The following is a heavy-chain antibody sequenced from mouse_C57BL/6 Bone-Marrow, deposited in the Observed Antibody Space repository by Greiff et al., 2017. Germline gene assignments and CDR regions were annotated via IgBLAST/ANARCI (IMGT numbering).Heavy chain of an antibody. CDR2: IHPNSGST. Sequence: QVQLQQSGAELVKPGASVKLSCKASGYTFTSYWMHWVKQRPGQGLEWIGMIHPNSGSTNYNEKFKSKATLTVDKSSSTAYMQLSSLTSEDSAVYYCARRGGYSFAYWGQGTLVTVSA. V-gene: IGHV1-64*01. J-gene: IGHJ3*01. CDR1: GYTFTSYW. CDR3: ARRGGYSFAY. D-gene: IGHD2-3*01.